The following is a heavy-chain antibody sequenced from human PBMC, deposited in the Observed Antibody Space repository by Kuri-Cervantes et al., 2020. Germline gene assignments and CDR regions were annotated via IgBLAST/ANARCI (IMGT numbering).Heavy chain of an antibody. D-gene: IGHD3-10*01. J-gene: IGHJ6*02. CDR3: AKDHSRWLGEWYYYYYGMDV. CDR2: ISGSGGST. V-gene: IGHV3-23*01. CDR1: GFTFSSYS. Sequence: GGSLRLSCAASGFTFSSYSMNWVRQAPGKGLEWVSAISGSGGSTYYADSVKGRFTISRDNSKNTLYLQMNSLRAEDTAVYYCAKDHSRWLGEWYYYYYGMDVWGQGTTVTVSS.